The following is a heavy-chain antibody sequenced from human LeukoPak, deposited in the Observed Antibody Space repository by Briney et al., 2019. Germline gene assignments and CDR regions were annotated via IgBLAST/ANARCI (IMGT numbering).Heavy chain of an antibody. CDR2: IYYSGST. V-gene: IGHV4-59*01. CDR3: ARGSWELLRSWDC. Sequence: PSETLSLTCTVSGGSISSYYWSWIRQPPGKGLEWIGYIYYSGSTDYNPSLKSRVTISVDTSKNQFSLKLSSVTAADTAVYYCARGSWELLRSWDCWGQGTLVTVSS. J-gene: IGHJ4*02. D-gene: IGHD1-26*01. CDR1: GGSISSYY.